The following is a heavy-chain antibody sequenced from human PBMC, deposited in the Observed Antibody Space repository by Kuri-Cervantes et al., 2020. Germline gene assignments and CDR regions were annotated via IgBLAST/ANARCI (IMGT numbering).Heavy chain of an antibody. D-gene: IGHD2-21*02. J-gene: IGHJ4*02. CDR2: IYYSGST. CDR1: GGSISSGGYY. Sequence: LRLSCTVPGGSISSGGYYWSWIRQHPGKGLEWIGYIYYSGSTYYNPSLKSRVTISVDTSKNQFSLKLSSVTAADTAVYYCAREATSVVTAANYFDYWGQGTRVTVSS. V-gene: IGHV4-31*03. CDR3: AREATSVVTAANYFDY.